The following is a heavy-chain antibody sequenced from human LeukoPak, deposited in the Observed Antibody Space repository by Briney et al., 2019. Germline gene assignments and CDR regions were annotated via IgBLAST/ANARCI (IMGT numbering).Heavy chain of an antibody. J-gene: IGHJ4*02. CDR2: INPTSGNT. V-gene: IGHV1-46*01. Sequence: GASVKVSCKASGYIFINYYIHWVRQAPGQGLEWMGMINPTSGNTNDAQKFQGGVTMTRDTSTSTAYMELSSLRSEDTAVYYCARAGVGGGYMAHFDYWGQGTLVTVSS. CDR1: GYIFINYY. CDR3: ARAGVGGGYMAHFDY. D-gene: IGHD5-12*01.